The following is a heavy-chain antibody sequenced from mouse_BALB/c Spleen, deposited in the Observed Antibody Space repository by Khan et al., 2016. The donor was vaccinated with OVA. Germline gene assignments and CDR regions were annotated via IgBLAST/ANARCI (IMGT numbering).Heavy chain of an antibody. D-gene: IGHD2-13*01. CDR1: GYSFTGYF. Sequence: VQLQQSGPELVKPGASVKISCKASGYSFTGYFMNWVMQSHGKSLEWIGRINPHIGETYYNQKFKGKATLTVDESSSTAHMELRSLASEDSAVYYCARIYRGDFDYWGQGTTVTVSS. CDR3: ARIYRGDFDY. J-gene: IGHJ2*01. CDR2: INPHIGET. V-gene: IGHV1-20*02.